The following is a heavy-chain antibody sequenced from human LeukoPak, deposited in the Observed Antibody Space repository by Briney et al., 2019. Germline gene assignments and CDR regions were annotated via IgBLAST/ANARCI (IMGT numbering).Heavy chain of an antibody. D-gene: IGHD6-19*01. CDR1: GFTFSSYG. J-gene: IGHJ4*02. CDR2: IRYDGSNK. V-gene: IGHV3-30*02. Sequence: PGGSLRLSCAASGFTFSSYGMHWVRQAPGKGLEWVAFIRYDGSNKYYADSVKGRFTISRDNSKNTLYLQMNSLRAEDTAVYYCAKVHVILAVAGPFDYWGQGTLVTVSS. CDR3: AKVHVILAVAGPFDY.